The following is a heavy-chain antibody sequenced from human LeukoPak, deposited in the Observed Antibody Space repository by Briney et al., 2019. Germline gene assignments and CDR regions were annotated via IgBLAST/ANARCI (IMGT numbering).Heavy chain of an antibody. CDR1: GGSFSGYY. CDR3: ARVRQFTRTFDY. CDR2: INHSGST. V-gene: IGHV4-34*01. J-gene: IGHJ4*02. Sequence: SETLSLTCAVYGGSFSGYYWSWIRQPPGKGLEWIGEINHSGSTNYNPSLKSRVTISVDTSKNQFSLKLSSVTAADTAVYYCARVRQFTRTFDYWGQGTLVTVSS. D-gene: IGHD1-7*01.